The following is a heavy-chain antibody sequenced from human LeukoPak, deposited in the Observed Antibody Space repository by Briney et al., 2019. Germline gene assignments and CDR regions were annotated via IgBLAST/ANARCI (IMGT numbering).Heavy chain of an antibody. CDR3: ARAPPGIAAAGSRFNWFDP. D-gene: IGHD6-13*01. J-gene: IGHJ5*02. V-gene: IGHV4-34*01. CDR1: GGSFSGYY. CDR2: INHSWST. Sequence: SETLSLTCAVYGGSFSGYYWSWIRQPPGKGLEWIGEINHSWSTNYNPSLKSRVTISVDTSKNQFSLKLSSVTAADTAVYYCARAPPGIAAAGSRFNWFDPWGQGTLVTVSS.